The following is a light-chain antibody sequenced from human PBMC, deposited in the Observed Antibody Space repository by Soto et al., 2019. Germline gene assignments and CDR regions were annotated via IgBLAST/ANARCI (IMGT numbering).Light chain of an antibody. CDR2: GVS. J-gene: IGKJ1*01. V-gene: IGKV3-20*01. CDR3: QQYGTSPRT. Sequence: EIVLTQSPGTLSLSPGERATLSCRASQSVRSSYLAWYQQKLGQAPRLLIYGVSNRATGIPDRFSGSGSVTDFTLTISRLESEDFAVYYCQQYGTSPRTFVQGTKVEIK. CDR1: QSVRSSY.